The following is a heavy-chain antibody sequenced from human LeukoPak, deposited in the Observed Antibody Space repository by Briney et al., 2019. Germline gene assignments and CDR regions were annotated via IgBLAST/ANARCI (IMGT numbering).Heavy chain of an antibody. J-gene: IGHJ3*02. Sequence: PGGSLRLSCAASGFTFTSYSMNWVRQAPGKGLEWVSYISSSGSTISHADSVKGRFTISRDNAKNSLYLQTNSLRAEDTAVYYCARDRPYYSYCFDIWGQGTMVTVSS. CDR2: ISSSGSTI. CDR3: ARDRPYYSYCFDI. D-gene: IGHD2-21*01. V-gene: IGHV3-48*01. CDR1: GFTFTSYS.